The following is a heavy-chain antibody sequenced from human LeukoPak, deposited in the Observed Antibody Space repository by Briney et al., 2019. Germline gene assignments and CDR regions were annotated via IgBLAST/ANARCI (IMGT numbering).Heavy chain of an antibody. D-gene: IGHD6-19*01. J-gene: IGHJ4*02. CDR1: GFTFSSYG. Sequence: PGGSLRLSCAASGFTFSSYGMHWVRQAPGKGLEWVAVIWYDGSNKYYADSVKGRFTISRDNAKNSLYLQMNSLRAEDTAVYYCAGDLQWLVLFDYWGQGTLVTVSS. V-gene: IGHV3-33*01. CDR3: AGDLQWLVLFDY. CDR2: IWYDGSNK.